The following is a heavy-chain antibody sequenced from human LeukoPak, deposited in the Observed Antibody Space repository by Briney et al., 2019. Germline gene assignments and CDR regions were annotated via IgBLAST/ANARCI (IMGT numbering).Heavy chain of an antibody. Sequence: GGSLRLSCAASGFTFSSYSMSWVRQAPGKGLEWVSGISGSGGSTDYADSVKGRFTISRDNSKNTLYLQMNSLRVEDTAVYYCAKDPGYQVVYCFDYWGQGTLVTVS. CDR1: GFTFSSYS. CDR2: ISGSGGST. J-gene: IGHJ4*02. D-gene: IGHD2-2*01. CDR3: AKDPGYQVVYCFDY. V-gene: IGHV3-23*01.